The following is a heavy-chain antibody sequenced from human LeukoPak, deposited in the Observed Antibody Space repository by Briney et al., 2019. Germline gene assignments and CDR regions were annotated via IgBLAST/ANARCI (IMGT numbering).Heavy chain of an antibody. D-gene: IGHD3-3*01. Sequence: HSGGSLRLSCAASGFTFSSYAMHWVRQAPGKGLEWVAVISYDGSNKYYADSVKGRFTISRDNSKNTLYLQMNSLRAEDTAVYYCARDRQTYYDFWSGYHTGSYFDYWGQGTLVTVSS. J-gene: IGHJ4*02. V-gene: IGHV3-30*01. CDR3: ARDRQTYYDFWSGYHTGSYFDY. CDR2: ISYDGSNK. CDR1: GFTFSSYA.